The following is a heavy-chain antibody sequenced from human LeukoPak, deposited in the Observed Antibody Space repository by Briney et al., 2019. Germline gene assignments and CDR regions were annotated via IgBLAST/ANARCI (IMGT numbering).Heavy chain of an antibody. CDR2: ISWNSGSI. CDR3: ARATMVRGVISYFDY. V-gene: IGHV3-9*01. J-gene: IGHJ4*02. D-gene: IGHD3-10*01. CDR1: GFTFDDYA. Sequence: TGGSLRLSCAASGFTFDDYAMHWVRQAPGKGLEWVSGISWNSGSIGYADSVKGRFTISRDNAKNSLYLQMNSLRAEDTALYYCARATMVRGVISYFDYWGQGTLVTVSS.